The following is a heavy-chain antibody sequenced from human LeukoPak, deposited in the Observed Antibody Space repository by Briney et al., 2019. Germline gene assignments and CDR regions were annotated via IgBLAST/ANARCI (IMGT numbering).Heavy chain of an antibody. V-gene: IGHV3-23*01. D-gene: IGHD6-13*01. CDR2: ISGSGGST. CDR1: GFTFSGYG. Sequence: GGTLRLSCAASGFTFSGYGMSWVRQAPGKGLKWVSAISGSGGSTYYADSLKGRFTISRDNAKNSLYLQMNSLRAEDTAVYYCARDRAAAARQPVDYWGQGTLVTVSS. CDR3: ARDRAAAARQPVDY. J-gene: IGHJ4*02.